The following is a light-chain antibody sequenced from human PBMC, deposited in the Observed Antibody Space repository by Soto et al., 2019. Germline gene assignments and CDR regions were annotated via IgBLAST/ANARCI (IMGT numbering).Light chain of an antibody. V-gene: IGKV3-20*01. J-gene: IGKJ4*01. CDR3: QQYGSSLFLT. Sequence: EIVLTQSPGTLSFPPGERATLSSRPGQSVSSSNLPWYQQKPGQAPRLLIYGASSRATGIPDRFSGSGSGTDFTLTISRLEPEDFAVYYCQQYGSSLFLTFGGGTKVEIK. CDR2: GAS. CDR1: QSVSSSN.